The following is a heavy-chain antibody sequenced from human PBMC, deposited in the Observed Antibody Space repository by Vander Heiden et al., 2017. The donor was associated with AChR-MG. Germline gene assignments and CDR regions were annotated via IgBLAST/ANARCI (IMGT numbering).Heavy chain of an antibody. J-gene: IGHJ5*02. CDR2: INHSGST. Sequence: QVQLQQWGAGLLKPSETLSLTCAVYGGSFSGYYWSWLRQPPGKGLEWIGEINHSGSTNYNPSLKSRVTISVDTSKNQFSLKLSSVTAADTAVYYCARGSSGWYRRKSGWFDPWGQGTLVTVSS. V-gene: IGHV4-34*01. D-gene: IGHD6-19*01. CDR1: GGSFSGYY. CDR3: ARGSSGWYRRKSGWFDP.